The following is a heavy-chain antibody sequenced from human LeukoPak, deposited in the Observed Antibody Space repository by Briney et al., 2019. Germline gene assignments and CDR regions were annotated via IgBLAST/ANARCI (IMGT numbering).Heavy chain of an antibody. CDR2: ISAYNGNT. D-gene: IGHD6-13*01. Sequence: ASVKVSCKASGYTFTGYYMHWVRQAPGQGLEWMGWISAYNGNTNYAQKPQGRVTMTTDTSTSTAYMELRSLRSDDTAVYYCARVAAATEDYWGQGTLVTVSS. J-gene: IGHJ4*02. V-gene: IGHV1-18*04. CDR3: ARVAAATEDY. CDR1: GYTFTGYY.